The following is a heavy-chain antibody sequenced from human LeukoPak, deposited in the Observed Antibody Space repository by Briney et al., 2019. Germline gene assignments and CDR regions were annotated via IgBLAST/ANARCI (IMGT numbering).Heavy chain of an antibody. CDR3: ARDPNGDYIGAFDM. CDR2: ISGSGDNT. V-gene: IGHV3-21*04. CDR1: EFTFSNYG. D-gene: IGHD4-17*01. J-gene: IGHJ3*02. Sequence: PGGSLRLSCAASEFTFSNYGMSWVRQAPGKGLEWVSSISGSGDNTQYADSVQGRFAISRDNSKNTLYLQMNSLRVEDTAVYFCARDPNGDYIGAFDMWGRGTLVSVSS.